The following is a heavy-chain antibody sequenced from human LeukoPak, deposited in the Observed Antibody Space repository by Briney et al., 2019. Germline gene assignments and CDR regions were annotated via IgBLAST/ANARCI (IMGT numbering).Heavy chain of an antibody. V-gene: IGHV4-61*01. CDR1: GGSVSSGSHY. Sequence: PSETLSLTCTVSGGSVSSGSHYWSWIRQPPGKGLEWIGYIYYSGSTNYNPSLKSRVTISVDTSKNQFSLKLSSVTAADTAVYYCARAGYSSSWYRFNWFDPWGQGTLVTVSS. CDR3: ARAGYSSSWYRFNWFDP. D-gene: IGHD6-13*01. CDR2: IYYSGST. J-gene: IGHJ5*02.